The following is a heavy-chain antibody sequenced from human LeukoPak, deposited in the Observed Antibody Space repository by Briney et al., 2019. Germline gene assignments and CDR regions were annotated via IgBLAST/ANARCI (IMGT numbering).Heavy chain of an antibody. D-gene: IGHD5-12*01. Sequence: GGSLRLSCAASGLTFSSYEMNWVRQAPGKGLEWVSYISSSGRTIYYADSVKGRFTISRDNAKNSLYLQMNSLRAEDTAVYYCARDQWLRLFDFWGQGTLVAVSS. CDR2: ISSSGRTI. CDR1: GLTFSSYE. J-gene: IGHJ4*02. CDR3: ARDQWLRLFDF. V-gene: IGHV3-48*03.